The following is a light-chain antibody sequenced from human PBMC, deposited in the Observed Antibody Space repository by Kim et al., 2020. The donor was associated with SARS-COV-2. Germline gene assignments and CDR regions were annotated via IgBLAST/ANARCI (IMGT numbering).Light chain of an antibody. CDR3: QQSNSLPLT. CDR1: QSVSSY. Sequence: EIVLTQSPATLSLSPGERATLSCRASQSVSSYLAWYQQKPGQAPRLLIYDASNRATGIPARFSGSGSGTDFTLTISSLEPEDFAVYYCQQSNSLPLTCGQGTKVEIK. V-gene: IGKV3-11*01. CDR2: DAS. J-gene: IGKJ5*01.